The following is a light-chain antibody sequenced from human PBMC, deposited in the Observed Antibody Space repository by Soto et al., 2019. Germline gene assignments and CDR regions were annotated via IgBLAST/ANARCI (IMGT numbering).Light chain of an antibody. Sequence: EIVMTQSPATLSVSPGERATLSCRASQSVSNNLAWYQQKPGQAPRLLIYHASTGATGIPARFSGSGSGTELTLTISSVQSEDFAVYYCQQYVSSVTFGQGTKVEIK. J-gene: IGKJ1*01. CDR1: QSVSNN. CDR3: QQYVSSVT. V-gene: IGKV3-15*01. CDR2: HAS.